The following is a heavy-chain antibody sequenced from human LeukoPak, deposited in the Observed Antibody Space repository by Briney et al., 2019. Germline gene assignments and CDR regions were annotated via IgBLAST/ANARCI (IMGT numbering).Heavy chain of an antibody. CDR1: GFTFDSFA. Sequence: GGSLRLSCAASGFTFDSFAMSWVRQAPGKGLEWVSGISGSGGSRYYGGAVKGRLTISRDKSKNTLYLQINSLRDDDTAVYYCAKGTEYSHGGGFDRWGQGTPVTVSS. D-gene: IGHD4-11*01. CDR3: AKGTEYSHGGGFDR. V-gene: IGHV3-23*01. J-gene: IGHJ5*02. CDR2: ISGSGGSR.